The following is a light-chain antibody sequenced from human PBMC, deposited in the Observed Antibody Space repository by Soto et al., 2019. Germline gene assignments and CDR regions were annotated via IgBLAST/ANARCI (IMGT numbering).Light chain of an antibody. J-gene: IGLJ2*01. Sequence: QSALTQPASVSGSLGQSITISCTGTSNDVGIYNFVSWYQQYPGKAPKLILFDVSSRPSGVSNRFSGSKSGNTASLTISGLQAEDEAYYYCSSYSGTTRVVFGGGTKLTVL. CDR1: SNDVGIYNF. CDR3: SSYSGTTRVV. V-gene: IGLV2-14*03. CDR2: DVS.